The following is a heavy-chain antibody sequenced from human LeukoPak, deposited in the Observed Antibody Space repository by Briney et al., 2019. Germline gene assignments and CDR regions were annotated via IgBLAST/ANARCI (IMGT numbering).Heavy chain of an antibody. CDR2: IYYSGIS. V-gene: IGHV4-59*01. CDR1: GGSLNRYY. J-gene: IGHJ4*02. CDR3: ARFKSSSGSYDY. Sequence: SETLSLTCTVSGGSLNRYYWSWIRQSPGKGLEGIAYIYYSGISNYNPSLKSRVTISVDTSKNDFSLKLSSVTAADTAVYYCARFKSSSGSYDYWGQGTLVTVSS. D-gene: IGHD6-19*01.